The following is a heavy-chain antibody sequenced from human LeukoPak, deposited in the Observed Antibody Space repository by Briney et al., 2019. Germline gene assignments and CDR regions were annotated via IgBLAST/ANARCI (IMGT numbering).Heavy chain of an antibody. CDR3: ARGYSSGWYGGTSNNWFDP. J-gene: IGHJ5*02. Sequence: SETLSLTCTVSGGSISSYYWSWIRQPPGKGLEWIGRIYTSGSTNYNPSLKSRVTISVDTSKNQFSLKLSSVTAADTAVYYCARGYSSGWYGGTSNNWFDPWGQGTLVTVSS. CDR1: GGSISSYY. D-gene: IGHD6-19*01. CDR2: IYTSGST. V-gene: IGHV4-4*08.